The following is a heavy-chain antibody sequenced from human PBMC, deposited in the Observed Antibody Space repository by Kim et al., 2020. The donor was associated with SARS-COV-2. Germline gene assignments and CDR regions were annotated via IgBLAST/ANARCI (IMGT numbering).Heavy chain of an antibody. J-gene: IGHJ4*02. Sequence: GGSLRLSCAASGFTFSSYEMNWVRQAPGKGLEWVSYISSSGSTIYYADSVKGRFTISRDNAKNSLYLQMNSLRAEDTAVYYCAREAPPSLRYFDWRLGGHFDYWGQGTLVTVSS. CDR3: AREAPPSLRYFDWRLGGHFDY. CDR2: ISSSGSTI. V-gene: IGHV3-48*03. CDR1: GFTFSSYE. D-gene: IGHD3-9*01.